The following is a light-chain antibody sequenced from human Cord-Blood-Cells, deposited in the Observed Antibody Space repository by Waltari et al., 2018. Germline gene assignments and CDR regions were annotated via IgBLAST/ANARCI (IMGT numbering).Light chain of an antibody. CDR1: TLRDHD. J-gene: IGLJ2*01. V-gene: IGLV3-1*01. Sequence: YELPPPPSASVSSGQPASITSSGGTLRDHDGCWYQQKQGQSPVLVIYQDSNRPSGIPERFSGSNSGNTATLTIRGTQAMDDADYYCQAWDSSTVVFGGGTKLTVL. CDR2: QDS. CDR3: QAWDSSTVV.